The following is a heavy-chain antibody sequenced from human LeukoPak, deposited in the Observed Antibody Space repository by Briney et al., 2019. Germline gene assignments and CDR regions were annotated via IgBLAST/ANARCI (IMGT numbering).Heavy chain of an antibody. Sequence: ASVTVSCKASGYTFTSYAMHWVRQAPGQRLEWMGWINAGNGNTKYSQKFQGRVTITRDTSASTAYMELSSLRSEDTAVYYCARAVKGSGWPGLCDYWGQGTLVTVSS. CDR3: ARAVKGSGWPGLCDY. CDR2: INAGNGNT. V-gene: IGHV1-3*01. CDR1: GYTFTSYA. J-gene: IGHJ4*02. D-gene: IGHD1-26*01.